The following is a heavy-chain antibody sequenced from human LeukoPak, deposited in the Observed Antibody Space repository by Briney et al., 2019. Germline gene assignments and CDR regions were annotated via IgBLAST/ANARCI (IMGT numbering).Heavy chain of an antibody. V-gene: IGHV3-30*18. CDR1: GFTFSSYG. Sequence: GRSLRLSCAASGFTFSSYGMHWVRQAPGKGLEWVAVISYDGSNKYYADSVKGRFTISRDNSKNTLYLQMNSLRAEDTAVYYCAKDGEIYNWNLPTFDYWGQGTLVTVSS. J-gene: IGHJ4*02. CDR3: AKDGEIYNWNLPTFDY. CDR2: ISYDGSNK. D-gene: IGHD1-20*01.